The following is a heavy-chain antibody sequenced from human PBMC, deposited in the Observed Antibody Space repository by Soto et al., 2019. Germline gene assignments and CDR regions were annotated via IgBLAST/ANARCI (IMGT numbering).Heavy chain of an antibody. Sequence: EVQLLESGGGLVQPGGSLRLSCAASGFTFSSYAVSWVRQAPGKGPEWVSVISGSGDSTYYADSMKGRFTISRDNSKNTLYLQMNSLRAEDTAVYYCSRRSSGWYFDYWGQGTLVTVSS. CDR1: GFTFSSYA. J-gene: IGHJ4*02. CDR3: SRRSSGWYFDY. D-gene: IGHD6-19*01. V-gene: IGHV3-23*01. CDR2: ISGSGDST.